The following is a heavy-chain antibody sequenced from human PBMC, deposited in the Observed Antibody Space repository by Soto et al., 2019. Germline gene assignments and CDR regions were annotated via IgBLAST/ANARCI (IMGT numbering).Heavy chain of an antibody. CDR3: AREAGYSYGLGRGHPFDP. V-gene: IGHV1-69*01. CDR2: IIPMFGTS. CDR1: GGTFSSHV. J-gene: IGHJ5*02. Sequence: VQLVQSGAEVRKPGSSVKVSCKASGGTFSSHVISWVRQVPGQGLEWMGGIIPMFGTSNYAQKFKGRVTITADESRSTAHMELSSLRSEDTAIYYCAREAGYSYGLGRGHPFDPWGQGTLVTVSS. D-gene: IGHD5-18*01.